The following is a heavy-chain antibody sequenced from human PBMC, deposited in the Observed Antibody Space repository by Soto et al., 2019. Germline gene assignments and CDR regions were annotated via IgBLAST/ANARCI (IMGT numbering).Heavy chain of an antibody. CDR1: GGSISSGGYY. Sequence: QVQLQESGPGLVKPSQTLSLTCTVSGGSISSGGYYWSWIREDPGKGLEWIGYIYYSGSTYYNPSLKSRVTISVDTSKNQFSLTLSSVTAADTAVYYCARDRRVRGVTAIPAIDIWGQGTMVTVSS. V-gene: IGHV4-31*03. CDR3: ARDRRVRGVTAIPAIDI. J-gene: IGHJ3*02. D-gene: IGHD3-10*01. CDR2: IYYSGST.